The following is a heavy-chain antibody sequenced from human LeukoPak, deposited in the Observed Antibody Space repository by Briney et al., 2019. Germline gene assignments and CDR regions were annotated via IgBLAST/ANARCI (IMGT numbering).Heavy chain of an antibody. CDR3: ARGGLESGGASY. J-gene: IGHJ4*02. CDR1: GGSISSYY. Sequence: SETLSLTCTVSGGSISSYYWSWLRQPPGKGLEWIGYIYYSGSTNYNPSLKSRVTILVDTSKNQFSLKLSSVTAADTAVYYCARGGLESGGASYWGQGTLVTVSS. V-gene: IGHV4-59*01. D-gene: IGHD2-15*01. CDR2: IYYSGST.